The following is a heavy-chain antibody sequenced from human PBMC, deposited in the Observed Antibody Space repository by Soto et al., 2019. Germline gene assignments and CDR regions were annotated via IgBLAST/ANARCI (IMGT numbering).Heavy chain of an antibody. J-gene: IGHJ3*02. CDR3: ARMLGVWGSYRLDI. V-gene: IGHV1-18*04. CDR2: ISAYNGNT. D-gene: IGHD3-16*02. CDR1: GYTFTSYC. Sequence: GASVNVSCKASGYTFTSYCISWVRQAPGQGLECMGWISAYNGNTNYAQKLQGRVTMTTDTSTSTAYMELRSLRSDDTAVYYCARMLGVWGSYRLDIWGQGTMVTVSS.